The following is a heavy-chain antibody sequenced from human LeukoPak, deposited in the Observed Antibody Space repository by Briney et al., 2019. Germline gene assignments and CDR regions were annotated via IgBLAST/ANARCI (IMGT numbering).Heavy chain of an antibody. CDR1: GFTFSRAW. D-gene: IGHD3-10*01. CDR3: TKLARAPRDFDY. J-gene: IGHJ4*01. CDR2: IKSKTDGGTT. V-gene: IGHV3-15*01. Sequence: GGSLRLSCAASGFTFSRAWMSWVRQAPGKGLEWVGRIKSKTDGGTTDYAAPVKGRFTISRDDSKITLYLQMNSLKTEDTAVYYCTKLARAPRDFDYWGQGTLVTVSS.